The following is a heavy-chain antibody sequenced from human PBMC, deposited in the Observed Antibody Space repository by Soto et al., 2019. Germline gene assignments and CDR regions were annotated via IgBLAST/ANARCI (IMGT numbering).Heavy chain of an antibody. CDR3: ARHSGYGVLGDY. Sequence: GSLRLSCAASGFTFTSYAMSWVRQAPGKGLEWVSAISGSGGSTYYADSVKGRFTISRDNSKNTLYLQMNSLRAEDTAVYYCARHSGYGVLGDYWGQGTLVTVSS. J-gene: IGHJ4*02. CDR2: ISGSGGST. D-gene: IGHD5-12*01. CDR1: GFTFTSYA. V-gene: IGHV3-23*01.